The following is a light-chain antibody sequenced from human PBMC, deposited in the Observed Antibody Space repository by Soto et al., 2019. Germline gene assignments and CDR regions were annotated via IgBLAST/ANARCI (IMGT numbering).Light chain of an antibody. V-gene: IGKV3-20*01. CDR1: QSVSSSY. Sequence: EIVLTQSPGTLSLSLGERATLSCRASQSVSSSYLAWYQQNPGQAPRLLIYGASSRATGIPDRFSGSGSGTDFTLTISRLEPEDFAVYYCQQYGSSPPNFGQGTRLEIK. CDR2: GAS. CDR3: QQYGSSPPN. J-gene: IGKJ5*01.